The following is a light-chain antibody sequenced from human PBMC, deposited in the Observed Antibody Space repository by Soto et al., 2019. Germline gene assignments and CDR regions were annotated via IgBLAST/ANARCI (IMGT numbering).Light chain of an antibody. CDR3: QQYVVGSLLT. CDR2: GSS. J-gene: IGKJ5*01. CDR1: QSISSNY. V-gene: IGKV3-20*01. Sequence: EIVLTQSPGTLSLSPGERATLSCWASQSISSNYLAWYQQKPGQPPRLLISGSSIRATGIPKRFSGSASGTDFTLTISRLEPEDFALYYCQQYVVGSLLTFGRGTRLEIK.